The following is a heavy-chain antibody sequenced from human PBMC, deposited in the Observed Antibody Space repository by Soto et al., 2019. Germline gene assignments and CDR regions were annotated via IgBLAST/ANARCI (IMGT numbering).Heavy chain of an antibody. CDR3: ARDRVMIVVVPGPGYFDY. CDR1: GFTFSSYA. V-gene: IGHV3-30-3*01. CDR2: ISYDGSNK. Sequence: QVQLVESGGGVVQPGRSLRLPCPPSGFTFSSYAMHWVGKAPGKGLGGGAVISYDGSNKYYADSVKGRFTISRDNSKNTLYLQMNSLRAEDTAVYYCARDRVMIVVVPGPGYFDYWGQGTLVTVSS. D-gene: IGHD3-22*01. J-gene: IGHJ4*02.